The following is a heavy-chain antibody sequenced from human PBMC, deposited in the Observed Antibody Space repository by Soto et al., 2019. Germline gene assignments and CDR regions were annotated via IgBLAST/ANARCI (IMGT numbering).Heavy chain of an antibody. J-gene: IGHJ4*02. CDR3: TRVLDPGYSDY. CDR2: VHSRGAT. CDR1: GGSISGHY. V-gene: IGHV4-59*11. Sequence: SETLSLTCTVSGGSISGHYWSWIRQAPGKTLEWIGHVHSRGATNYNPSLRSRLTVSADTSRNQFSLKLTSVTAADAAIYYCTRVLDPGYSDYWGQGTLVTVSS.